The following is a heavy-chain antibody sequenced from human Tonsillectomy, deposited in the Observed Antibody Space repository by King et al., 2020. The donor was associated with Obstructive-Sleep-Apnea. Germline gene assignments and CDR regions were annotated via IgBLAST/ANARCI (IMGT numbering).Heavy chain of an antibody. J-gene: IGHJ4*02. CDR3: ARVKTGSGSYYFDY. V-gene: IGHV4-39*07. Sequence: QLQESGPGLVKPSETLSLTCTVSGGSISSSSYYWGWMRQPPGKGLEWIGGIYYSGSTYDNPSRKSRVTISVDTSKNQFSLKLSSVTAADTAVYYCARVKTGSGSYYFDYWGQGTLVTVSS. D-gene: IGHD3-10*01. CDR1: GGSISSSSYY. CDR2: IYYSGST.